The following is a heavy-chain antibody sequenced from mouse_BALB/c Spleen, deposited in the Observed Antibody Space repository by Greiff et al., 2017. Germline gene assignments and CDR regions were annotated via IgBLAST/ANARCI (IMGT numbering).Heavy chain of an antibody. CDR2: IYPGDGDT. Sequence: QVQLQQSGAELARPGASVKLSCKASGYTFTSYWMQWVKQRPGQGLEWIGAIYPGDGDTRYTQKFKGKATLTADKSSSTAYMQLSSLASEDSAVYYCARGTTVVANGAMDYWGQGTSVTVSS. D-gene: IGHD1-1*01. CDR3: ARGTTVVANGAMDY. V-gene: IGHV1-87*01. J-gene: IGHJ4*01. CDR1: GYTFTSYW.